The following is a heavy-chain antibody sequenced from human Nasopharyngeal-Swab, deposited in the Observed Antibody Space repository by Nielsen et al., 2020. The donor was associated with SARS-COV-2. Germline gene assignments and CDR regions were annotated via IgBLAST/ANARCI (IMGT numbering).Heavy chain of an antibody. Sequence: GESLKISCTASGFTFSSYDMHWFRQATGKGLEWVSAIGTAGDTYYPGSVKGRFTISRENAKNSLYLQMNSLRAGDTAVYYCARSVGDYGDLYFDYWGQGTLVTVSS. J-gene: IGHJ4*02. D-gene: IGHD4-17*01. CDR3: ARSVGDYGDLYFDY. CDR1: GFTFSSYD. CDR2: IGTAGDT. V-gene: IGHV3-13*04.